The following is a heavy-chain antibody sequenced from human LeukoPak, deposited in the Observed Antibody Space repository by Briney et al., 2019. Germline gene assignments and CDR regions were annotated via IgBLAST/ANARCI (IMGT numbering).Heavy chain of an antibody. J-gene: IGHJ4*02. CDR2: IISDGSTT. V-gene: IGHV3-74*01. D-gene: IGHD3-22*01. CDR3: ARGRFNYDSTGYSSFYY. Sequence: PGGSLRLSCAASGFTFSSYWMHWVRQAPGKGLVWVSGIISDGSTTNYADSVKGRFTIARDNAKTSVYLQMNSLRAEDTAVYYCARGRFNYDSTGYSSFYYWGQGTLVTVSS. CDR1: GFTFSSYW.